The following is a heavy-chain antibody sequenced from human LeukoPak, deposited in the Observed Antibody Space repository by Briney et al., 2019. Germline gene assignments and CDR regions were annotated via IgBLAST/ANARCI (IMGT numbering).Heavy chain of an antibody. V-gene: IGHV3-23*01. CDR1: GFTFRNYA. CDR2: IGARDGRT. Sequence: GGSLRLSCAASGFTFRNYAMTWVRQAPGKGLDWVALIGARDGRTYYADSVKGRFTISRDNFKNALYLQMNSLRVEDAAVYYCAIDPNWGTHSWGQGVLVTVSS. CDR3: AIDPNWGTHS. J-gene: IGHJ4*02. D-gene: IGHD7-27*01.